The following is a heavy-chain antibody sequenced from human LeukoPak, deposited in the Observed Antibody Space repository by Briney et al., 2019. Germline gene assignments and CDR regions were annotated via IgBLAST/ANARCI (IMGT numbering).Heavy chain of an antibody. Sequence: GGSLRLSCAASGFTVSNNYMSWVRQAPGKGLEWVSVIYSGGGTYYADSVKGRFTISRDNSKNTLYLQMNSLRAEDTAVYYCARDYCGGDCYGLDYWGQGALVTVSS. J-gene: IGHJ4*02. V-gene: IGHV3-53*01. CDR1: GFTVSNNY. D-gene: IGHD2-21*02. CDR3: ARDYCGGDCYGLDY. CDR2: IYSGGGT.